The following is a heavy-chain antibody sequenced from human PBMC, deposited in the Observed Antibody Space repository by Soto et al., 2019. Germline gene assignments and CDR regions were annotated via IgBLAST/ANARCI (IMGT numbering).Heavy chain of an antibody. J-gene: IGHJ4*02. D-gene: IGHD3-10*01. Sequence: QVQLVQSGAEVRKPGASVKVSCKASGYTLNRHYIQWVRQAPGQGLEWMGMIDPSGGDTNYAKKFQCRVTLTRDTSTITGYMDLSSVRSEDTAVYYCARRRGVGLTRSSLDYLGPGTLVIVSS. CDR2: IDPSGGDT. CDR3: ARRRGVGLTRSSLDY. CDR1: GYTLNRHY. V-gene: IGHV1-46*02.